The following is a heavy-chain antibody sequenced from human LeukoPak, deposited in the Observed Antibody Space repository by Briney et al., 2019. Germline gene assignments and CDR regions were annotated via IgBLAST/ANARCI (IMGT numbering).Heavy chain of an antibody. D-gene: IGHD2-21*02. CDR3: AGASGGDYDY. V-gene: IGHV1-46*01. J-gene: IGHJ4*02. CDR1: GYTFTSYY. CDR2: INPSGGST. Sequence: ASVKVSCMASGYTFTSYYMHWVRQAPGQGLEWMGIINPSGGSTSYAQKFQGRVTMTRDTSTSTVYMELSSLRSEDTAGYYCAGASGGDYDYWGQGTLVTVSS.